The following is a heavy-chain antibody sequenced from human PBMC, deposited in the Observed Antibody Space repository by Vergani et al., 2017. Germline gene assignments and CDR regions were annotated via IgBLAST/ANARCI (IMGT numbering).Heavy chain of an antibody. V-gene: IGHV3-15*01. CDR2: IKSKTDGGTT. CDR1: GFTFSSYA. D-gene: IGHD3-16*01. CDR3: TTGKRGVFDY. Sequence: VQLVESGGGVVQPGRSLRLSCAASGFTFSSYAMSWVRQAPGKGLEWVGRIKSKTDGGTTDYGAPVRGRFTISRDDSQNTLYLQMSSLKTEDTAVYFCTTGKRGVFDYWGQGTLLTVSS. J-gene: IGHJ4*02.